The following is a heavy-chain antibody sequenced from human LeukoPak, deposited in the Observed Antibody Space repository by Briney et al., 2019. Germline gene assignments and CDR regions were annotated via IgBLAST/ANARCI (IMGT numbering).Heavy chain of an antibody. D-gene: IGHD3-16*02. V-gene: IGHV4-39*07. CDR3: ARALSSYDPRYNDY. J-gene: IGHJ4*02. Sequence: PSETLSLTCTVAGGSISSSSYYWGWIRQPPGKGLEWIGSIYYSGSTYYKPSLKSRVTISVDTSKNQFSLKLSSVTAADTAVYYCARALSSYDPRYNDYWGQGTLVTVSS. CDR1: GGSISSSSYY. CDR2: IYYSGST.